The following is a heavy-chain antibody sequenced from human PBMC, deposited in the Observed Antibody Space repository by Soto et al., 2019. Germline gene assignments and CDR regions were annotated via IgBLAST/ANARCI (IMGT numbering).Heavy chain of an antibody. CDR1: GGTFSSYA. CDR3: ARGDDSSGYWPYDAFDI. J-gene: IGHJ3*02. V-gene: IGHV1-69*13. CDR2: IIPIFGTA. Sequence: ASVKVSCKASGGTFSSYAISWVRQAPGQGLEWMGGIIPIFGTANYAQKFQGRVTITADESTSTAYMELSSLRSEDTAVYYCARGDDSSGYWPYDAFDIWGQGTMVTV. D-gene: IGHD3-22*01.